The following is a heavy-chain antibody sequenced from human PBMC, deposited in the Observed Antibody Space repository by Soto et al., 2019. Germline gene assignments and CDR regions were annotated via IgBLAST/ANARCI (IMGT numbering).Heavy chain of an antibody. CDR2: IKQDGSEQ. CDR1: GFTFSGYW. Sequence: EVQLVESGGGLVQPGGSLRLSCAASGFTFSGYWMSWVRQAPGKGLEWVANIKQDGSEQFYVDSVKGRFTISRDNAKNSLYLQMNRLRAEDTAVYCCAREAVWGQGTTVTVSS. CDR3: AREAV. V-gene: IGHV3-7*05. J-gene: IGHJ6*02.